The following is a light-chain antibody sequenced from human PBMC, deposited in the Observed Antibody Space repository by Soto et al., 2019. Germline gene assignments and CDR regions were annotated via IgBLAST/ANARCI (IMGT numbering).Light chain of an antibody. CDR2: DTS. CDR1: QSVSSY. V-gene: IGKV3-11*01. Sequence: EFVLTQSPATLSLSPGARAPLSCRASQSVSSYLAWYQQKPGQAPRLLIYDTSNRATGVPARFSGSGSGTDFTLTISSLEPEDFAVYYCQQRSNWPPIAVGQGTRLEIK. CDR3: QQRSNWPPIA. J-gene: IGKJ5*01.